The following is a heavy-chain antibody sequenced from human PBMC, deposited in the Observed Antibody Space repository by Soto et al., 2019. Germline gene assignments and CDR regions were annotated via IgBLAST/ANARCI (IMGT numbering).Heavy chain of an antibody. CDR1: GFTFSSYA. CDR3: AKDVPDQIYDYGYMDV. V-gene: IGHV3-23*01. J-gene: IGHJ6*03. D-gene: IGHD5-12*01. Sequence: GGSLRLSCAASGFTFSSYAMSWVRQAPGKGLEWVSAISGSGGSTYYADSLKGRFTISRDNSKNTLYLQMNSLRAEDTAVYYCAKDVPDQIYDYGYMDVWGKGTTVTVSS. CDR2: ISGSGGST.